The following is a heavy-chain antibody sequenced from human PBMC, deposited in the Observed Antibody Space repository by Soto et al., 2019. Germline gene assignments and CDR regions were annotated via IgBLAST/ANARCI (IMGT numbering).Heavy chain of an antibody. D-gene: IGHD3-3*01. V-gene: IGHV3-30*18. CDR1: GFTFSSYG. CDR3: AKNGRRITLFGVSKYYYGMDV. J-gene: IGHJ6*01. CDR2: ISYDGSNK. Sequence: QVQLVESGGGVVQPGRSLRLSCAASGFTFSSYGMHWVRQAPGKGLEWVAVISYDGSNKYYADSVKGRFTISRDNSKNTLYLQMNSLRAEDTAVYYCAKNGRRITLFGVSKYYYGMDVWGQGTTVTVSS.